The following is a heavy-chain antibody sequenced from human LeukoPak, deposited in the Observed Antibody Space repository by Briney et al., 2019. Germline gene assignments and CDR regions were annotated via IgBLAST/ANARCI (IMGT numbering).Heavy chain of an antibody. J-gene: IGHJ4*02. V-gene: IGHV3-48*03. D-gene: IGHD5-18*01. CDR3: ARASRTSTDTVIFY. CDR1: GFTFSSYE. Sequence: GGSPRLSCAASGFTFSSYEMNWVRQAPGKGLEWVSYISSSGSTIYYADSVKGRFTISRDNAKNSLYLQMNSLRAEDTAVYYCARASRTSTDTVIFYWGQGSLVTVSS. CDR2: ISSSGSTI.